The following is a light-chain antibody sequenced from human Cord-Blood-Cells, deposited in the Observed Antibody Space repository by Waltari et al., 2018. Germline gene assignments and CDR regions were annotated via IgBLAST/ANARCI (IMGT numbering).Light chain of an antibody. J-gene: IGKJ4*01. Sequence: EIVLTQSAATLSLSPGERATLSCRASQSVSSYLAWYQQKPGQAPRLLIYDASNRATSIPARFSGSGSGTDFTLTISSLEPEDFAVYYCQQRSNWPPLTFGGGTKVEIK. CDR2: DAS. V-gene: IGKV3-11*01. CDR3: QQRSNWPPLT. CDR1: QSVSSY.